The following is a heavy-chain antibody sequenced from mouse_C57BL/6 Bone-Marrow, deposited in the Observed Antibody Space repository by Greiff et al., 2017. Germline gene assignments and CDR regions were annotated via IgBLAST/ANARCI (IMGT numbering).Heavy chain of an antibody. Sequence: QVQLQPSGAELVKPGASVTISCKVSGYAFSTYWMNWVKQRPGKGLEWIGQIYPGDGDTNYNGKFKGKATLTADKSSSPAYMQLRSRTSEDSAVYFCARDWDYFDYWGQGTTLTVSS. CDR3: ARDWDYFDY. J-gene: IGHJ2*01. CDR1: GYAFSTYW. D-gene: IGHD4-1*01. CDR2: IYPGDGDT. V-gene: IGHV1-80*01.